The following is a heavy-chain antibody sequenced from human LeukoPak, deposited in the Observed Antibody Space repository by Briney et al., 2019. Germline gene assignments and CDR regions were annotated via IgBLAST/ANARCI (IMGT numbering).Heavy chain of an antibody. CDR2: IIPIFGTA. CDR3: ASGTITIFGVVIRGFDY. D-gene: IGHD3-3*01. Sequence: ASVKVSCKASGGTFSSYAISWVRQAPGQGLEWMGGIIPIFGTANYAQKFQGRVTITADESTSTAYMELSSLRSEDTAVYYCASGTITIFGVVIRGFDYWGQGTLVTVSS. J-gene: IGHJ4*02. V-gene: IGHV1-69*13. CDR1: GGTFSSYA.